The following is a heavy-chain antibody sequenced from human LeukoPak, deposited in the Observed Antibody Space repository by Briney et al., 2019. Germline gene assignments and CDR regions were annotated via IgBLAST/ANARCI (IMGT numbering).Heavy chain of an antibody. J-gene: IGHJ4*02. CDR1: GFTFSSYA. CDR3: ARAFGGRGYNWNYGDY. D-gene: IGHD1-7*01. CDR2: ISYDGSNK. V-gene: IGHV3-30-3*01. Sequence: GGSLRLSCAASGFTFSSYAMHWVRQAPGKGLEWVAVISYDGSNKYYADSVKGRFTISRDNTKNPLYLQMNSLSAEDTAVYYCARAFGGRGYNWNYGDYWGQGTLVTVSS.